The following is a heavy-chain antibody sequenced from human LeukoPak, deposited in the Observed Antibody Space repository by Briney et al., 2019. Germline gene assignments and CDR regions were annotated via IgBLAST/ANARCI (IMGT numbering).Heavy chain of an antibody. Sequence: GGSLRLSCAASGFTFSDYIMNWVRQAPGKGLEWVSYISSSSNYIYYADSVKGRFTISRDNAKNSLYLQMNSLRAEDTAVYYCARAPLRYFDYWGQGTLVTVSS. CDR2: ISSSSNYI. J-gene: IGHJ4*02. CDR1: GFTFSDYI. CDR3: ARAPLRYFDY. V-gene: IGHV3-21*01.